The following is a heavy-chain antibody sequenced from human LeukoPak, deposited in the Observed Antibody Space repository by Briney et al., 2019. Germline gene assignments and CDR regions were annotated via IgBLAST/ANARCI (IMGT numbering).Heavy chain of an antibody. J-gene: IGHJ4*02. V-gene: IGHV3-15*01. D-gene: IGHD4-17*01. CDR1: GFTFSNAW. CDR2: IKSKTDGGTT. Sequence: GGSLRLSCAASGFTFSNAWMSWVRQAPGKGLEWVGRIKSKTDGGTTDYAAPVKDRFTISRDDSKNTLYLQMNSLKTEDTAVYYCTTGSGWYGDLFHWGQGTLVTVSS. CDR3: TTGSGWYGDLFH.